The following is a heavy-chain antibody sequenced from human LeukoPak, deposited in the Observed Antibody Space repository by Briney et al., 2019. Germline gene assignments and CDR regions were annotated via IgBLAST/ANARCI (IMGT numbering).Heavy chain of an antibody. Sequence: GASVKVSCKASGGTFSSYAISWVRQAPGQGLEWMGRIIPIFGTANYAQKFQGRVTMTRDTPTSTVYMELSSLRSEDTAAYYCATEIARKEINYYDSSGSDLPVDYWGQGTLVTVSS. V-gene: IGHV1-69*05. CDR2: IIPIFGTA. J-gene: IGHJ4*02. D-gene: IGHD3-22*01. CDR3: ATEIARKEINYYDSSGSDLPVDY. CDR1: GGTFSSYA.